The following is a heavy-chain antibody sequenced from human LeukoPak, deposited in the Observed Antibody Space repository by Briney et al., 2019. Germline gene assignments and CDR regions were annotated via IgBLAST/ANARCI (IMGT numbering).Heavy chain of an antibody. V-gene: IGHV1-8*01. CDR1: GYTFTSYD. CDR3: ARSVRHSSGWYGLYYYYGMDV. D-gene: IGHD6-19*01. CDR2: MNPNSGNT. J-gene: IGHJ6*02. Sequence: ASVKVSCKASGYTFTSYDINWVRQATGQGLEWMGWMNPNSGNTGYAQKFQGRVTMTRNTSISTAYMELSSLRSEDTAVYYCARSVRHSSGWYGLYYYYGMDVWGQGTTVTVSS.